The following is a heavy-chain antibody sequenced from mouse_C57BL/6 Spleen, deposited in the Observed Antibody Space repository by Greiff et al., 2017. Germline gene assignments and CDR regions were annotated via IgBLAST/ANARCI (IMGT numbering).Heavy chain of an antibody. J-gene: IGHJ4*01. Sequence: VQLQQSGPELVKPGASVKISCKASGYAFSSSWMNWVKQRPGKGLEWIGRIYPGDGATNYNGKFKGKATLTADKSSSTAYMQLSSLTSEDSAVYFCARGDDYDSYAMDYWGQGTSVTVSS. CDR1: GYAFSSSW. CDR3: ARGDDYDSYAMDY. CDR2: IYPGDGAT. V-gene: IGHV1-82*01. D-gene: IGHD2-4*01.